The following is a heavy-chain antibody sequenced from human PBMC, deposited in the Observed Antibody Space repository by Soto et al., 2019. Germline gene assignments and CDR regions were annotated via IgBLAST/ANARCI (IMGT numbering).Heavy chain of an antibody. D-gene: IGHD6-6*01. V-gene: IGHV1-24*01. CDR1: GYTLTELS. Sequence: ASVKVSCKVSGYTLTELSMHWVRQAPGKGLEWMGGFDPEDGETIYAQKFQGRVTMTEDTSTDTAYMELSSLRSEDTAVEYCATPGGYSSSWVFDYWGQGTLVTVSS. CDR2: FDPEDGET. J-gene: IGHJ4*02. CDR3: ATPGGYSSSWVFDY.